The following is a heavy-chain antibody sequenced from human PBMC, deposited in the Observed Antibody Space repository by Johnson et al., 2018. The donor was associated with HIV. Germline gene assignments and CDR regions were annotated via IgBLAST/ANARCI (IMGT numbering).Heavy chain of an antibody. Sequence: VQLVESGGGLVQPGRSLRLSCAASGFTFDDYAMHWVRQAPGKGLEWVSGISWNSGSIGYADSVKGRFTISRDNAKNSLYLQMDTLGAEDTALYYCTKASTGTFWGAFDGWGQGTMVTVSS. CDR3: TKASTGTFWGAFDG. D-gene: IGHD2/OR15-2a*01. V-gene: IGHV3-9*01. J-gene: IGHJ3*01. CDR2: ISWNSGSI. CDR1: GFTFDDYA.